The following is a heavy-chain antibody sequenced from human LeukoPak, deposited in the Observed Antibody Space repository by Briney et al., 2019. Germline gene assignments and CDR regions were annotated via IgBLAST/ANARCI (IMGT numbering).Heavy chain of an antibody. D-gene: IGHD4-11*01. CDR2: ISSSTSTI. CDR3: ARVLPYDYINRFDR. V-gene: IGHV3-48*01. Sequence: PGGSLRLSCVASGFTFSTYSMNRVRQAPGKGLEWVLYISSSTSTIYYADSVKGRFTISRDNARNSLYLQMNSLRAEDTAVYYCARVLPYDYINRFDRWGQGTLVTVSS. J-gene: IGHJ5*02. CDR1: GFTFSTYS.